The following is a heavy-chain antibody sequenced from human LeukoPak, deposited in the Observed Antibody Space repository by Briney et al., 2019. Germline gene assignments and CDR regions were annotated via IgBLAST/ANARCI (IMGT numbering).Heavy chain of an antibody. CDR2: ISGSGGST. V-gene: IGHV3-23*01. CDR1: GFTFYNYG. Sequence: PGGTLRLSCAVSGFTFYNYGMSWVRQAPGKGLEWVSAISGSGGSTYYADSVKGRFTISRDNSKNTLYLQMNSLRVEDTAVYYCTRDPTRATMTTGVGDSWGQGTLVTVSS. CDR3: TRDPTRATMTTGVGDS. J-gene: IGHJ1*01. D-gene: IGHD4-17*01.